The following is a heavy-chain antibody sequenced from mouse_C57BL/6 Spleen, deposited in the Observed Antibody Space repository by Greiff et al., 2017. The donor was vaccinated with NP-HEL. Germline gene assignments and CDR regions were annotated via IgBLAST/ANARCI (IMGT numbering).Heavy chain of an antibody. V-gene: IGHV1-61*01. Sequence: QVQLQQPGAELVRPGSSVKLSCKASGYTFTSYWMDWVKQRPGQGLEWIGNIYPSDSETHYNQKFKDKATLTVDKSSSTAYMQLSSLTSEDSAVYYCGRLVGYYFDYWGQGTTLTVSS. J-gene: IGHJ2*01. CDR3: GRLVGYYFDY. D-gene: IGHD2-2*01. CDR2: IYPSDSET. CDR1: GYTFTSYW.